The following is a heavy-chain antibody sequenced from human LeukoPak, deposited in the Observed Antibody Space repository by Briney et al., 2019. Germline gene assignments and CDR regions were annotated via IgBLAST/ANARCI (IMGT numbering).Heavy chain of an antibody. V-gene: IGHV3-30*18. D-gene: IGHD3-3*01. J-gene: IGHJ4*02. CDR3: AEDLQGQDFWSGHPFDY. CDR1: GFTFSSYG. CDR2: ISYDGSNK. Sequence: PGGSLRLSCAASGFTFSSYGMHWVRQAPGKGLEWVAVISYDGSNKYYADSVKGRFTISRDNSKNSLYLQMNSLRAEDTAVYYCAEDLQGQDFWSGHPFDYWGQGTLVTVSS.